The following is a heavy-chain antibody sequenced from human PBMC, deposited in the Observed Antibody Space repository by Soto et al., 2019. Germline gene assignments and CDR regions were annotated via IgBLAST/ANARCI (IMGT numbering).Heavy chain of an antibody. CDR2: IYYSGST. V-gene: IGHV4-30-4*01. CDR1: GGSISSGDYY. CDR3: ARGITHFNWFDP. D-gene: IGHD3-10*01. Sequence: SETLSLTCTVSGGSISSGDYYWSWIRQPPGKGLEWIGYIYYSGSTYYNPSLKSRVTISVDTSKNQFSLKLSSVTAADTAVYYCARGITHFNWFDPWGQGTLVTVSS. J-gene: IGHJ5*02.